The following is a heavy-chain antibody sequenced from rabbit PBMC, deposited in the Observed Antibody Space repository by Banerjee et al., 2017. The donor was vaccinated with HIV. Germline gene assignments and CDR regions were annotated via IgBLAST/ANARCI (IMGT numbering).Heavy chain of an antibody. CDR1: GFSFSNGYV. Sequence: QEQLEESGGDLVKPEGSLTLTCTASGFSFSNGYVMCWVRQAPGKGLEWIGYIFTGISGSTYYANWAKGRFTITKTSSTTMTLQMTSLTAADTATYFCARDFDLWGQGTLVTVS. J-gene: IGHJ4*01. V-gene: IGHV1S45*01. CDR2: IFTGISGST. CDR3: ARDFDL.